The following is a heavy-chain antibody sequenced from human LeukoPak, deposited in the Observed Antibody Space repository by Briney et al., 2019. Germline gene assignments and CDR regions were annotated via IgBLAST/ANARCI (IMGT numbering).Heavy chain of an antibody. CDR3: ARGVRSGN. J-gene: IGHJ4*02. Sequence: GGSLRLSCAASGFTFRTYWMIWVRQAPGKGLEWVANIKEDGNEQHYVDSVKGRFTISRDNDKNSLYLQMHSLRVEDTAVYYCARGVRSGNGGQGTLVTVSS. V-gene: IGHV3-7*03. CDR2: IKEDGNEQ. D-gene: IGHD6-6*01. CDR1: GFTFRTYW.